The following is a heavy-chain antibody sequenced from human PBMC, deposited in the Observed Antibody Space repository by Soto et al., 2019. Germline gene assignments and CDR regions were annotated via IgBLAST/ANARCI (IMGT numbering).Heavy chain of an antibody. CDR3: ARQRGYNYGPPFDY. CDR2: TYYSGST. J-gene: IGHJ4*02. Sequence: PSETLSLTCTVSGGSISSSSDYWGWIRQPPGKGLEWIGTTYYSGSTYYNPSLKSRVTISVDTSKNQFSLKLSSVTAADTAVCYCARQRGYNYGPPFDYWGQGTLVTVSS. D-gene: IGHD5-18*01. V-gene: IGHV4-39*01. CDR1: GGSISSSSDY.